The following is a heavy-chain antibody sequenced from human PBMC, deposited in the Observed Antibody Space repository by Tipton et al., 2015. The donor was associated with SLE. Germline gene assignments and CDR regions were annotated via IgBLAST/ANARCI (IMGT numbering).Heavy chain of an antibody. CDR2: IHHSGGT. J-gene: IGHJ5*02. CDR3: ARGKVSGSGTGRFDP. V-gene: IGHV4-34*01. D-gene: IGHD1/OR15-1a*01. Sequence: GLVKPSETLSLTCAVFGGSLSGYYWGWARQSPGKGLEWIAYIHHSGGTYYNPSLKIRTRISVDTSQNQFALNLTSVTAADTAVYYCARGKVSGSGTGRFDPWGQGTLVTVSS. CDR1: GGSLSGYY.